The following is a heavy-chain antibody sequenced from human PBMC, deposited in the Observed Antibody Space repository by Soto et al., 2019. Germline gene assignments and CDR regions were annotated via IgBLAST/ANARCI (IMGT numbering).Heavy chain of an antibody. CDR1: GFTFSSYA. D-gene: IGHD5-18*01. V-gene: IGHV3-23*01. CDR3: VRRGYSITTFFDY. CDR2: ISGSGGST. Sequence: EVQLLESGGGLVQPGGSLRLSCAASGFTFSSYAMSWVRQAPGKGLEWVSAISGSGGSTYYADSVKGRFTISRDNSKNTLYLQMNSLRAEDTAVYYCVRRGYSITTFFDYWGQGTLVTVSS. J-gene: IGHJ4*02.